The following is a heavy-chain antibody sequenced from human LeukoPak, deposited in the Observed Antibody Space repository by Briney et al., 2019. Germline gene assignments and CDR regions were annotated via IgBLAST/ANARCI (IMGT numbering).Heavy chain of an antibody. D-gene: IGHD5-18*01. CDR3: AREYNTAMVYDAFDI. CDR2: ISSSSSYI. CDR1: GFTFSSYS. J-gene: IGHJ3*02. V-gene: IGHV3-21*01. Sequence: GGSLRLSCAASGFTFSSYSMNWVRQAPGKRLEWVSSISSSSSYIYYADSVKGRFTISRDNAKNSLYLQMNSLRAEDTAVYYCAREYNTAMVYDAFDIWGQGTMVTVSS.